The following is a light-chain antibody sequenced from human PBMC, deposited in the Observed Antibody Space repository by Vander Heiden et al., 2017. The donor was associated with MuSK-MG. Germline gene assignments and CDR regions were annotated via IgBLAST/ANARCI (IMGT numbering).Light chain of an antibody. Sequence: SSVLAQSPSVSVAPGQTASITCVGDNIVSKSVHCFHLSPGQAHLLCVLVVTDRLSGIPERFSGSQSGNTDNPTTSRVEAGEETGDHRYVWENRSDHCVVFGGGTKLTVL. V-gene: IGLV3-21*02. J-gene: IGLJ2*01. CDR2: VVT. CDR3: YVWENRSDHCVV. CDR1: NIVSKS.